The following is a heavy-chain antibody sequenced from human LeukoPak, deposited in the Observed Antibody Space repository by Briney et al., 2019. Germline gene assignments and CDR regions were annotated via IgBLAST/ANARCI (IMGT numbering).Heavy chain of an antibody. D-gene: IGHD6-13*01. CDR1: GFSSNSG. Sequence: GRSLRLSCEASGFSSNSGMYWVRQAPGKGLEWVAVIWYDGSNKYYADSVKGRFTISRDNSKNTLYLQMNSLRAEDTAVYYCARGIEIAPGDWFDPWGQGTLVTVSS. CDR3: ARGIEIAPGDWFDP. J-gene: IGHJ5*02. CDR2: IWYDGSNK. V-gene: IGHV3-33*08.